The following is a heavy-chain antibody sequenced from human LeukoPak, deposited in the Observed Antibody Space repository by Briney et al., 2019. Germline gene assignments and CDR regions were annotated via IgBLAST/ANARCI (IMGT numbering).Heavy chain of an antibody. CDR1: GGSISSYY. Sequence: PSETLSLTCTLSGGSISSYYWSWIRQAPGKGLEWIGYIYYSGSTRYNPSLKGRVTISLDTSKNQYSLKLSSVTAADTAVYYCARRGPDDYYGMDVWGQGTTVTVSS. V-gene: IGHV4-59*01. D-gene: IGHD3-16*01. CDR2: IYYSGST. CDR3: ARRGPDDYYGMDV. J-gene: IGHJ6*02.